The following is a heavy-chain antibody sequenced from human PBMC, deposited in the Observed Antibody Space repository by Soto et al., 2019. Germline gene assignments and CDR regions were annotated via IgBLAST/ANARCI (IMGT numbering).Heavy chain of an antibody. CDR1: GFTFSSYG. J-gene: IGHJ4*02. D-gene: IGHD3-10*01. V-gene: IGHV3-33*01. CDR3: ARDKDYGSGSYSFDY. Sequence: QVQLVESGGGVVQPGRSLRLSCAASGFTFSSYGMHWVRQAPGKGLEWVAVIWYDGSNKYYADSVKGRFTISRDNSKNTLYLQMNSLRAEDTAVYYCARDKDYGSGSYSFDYWGQGTLVTVSS. CDR2: IWYDGSNK.